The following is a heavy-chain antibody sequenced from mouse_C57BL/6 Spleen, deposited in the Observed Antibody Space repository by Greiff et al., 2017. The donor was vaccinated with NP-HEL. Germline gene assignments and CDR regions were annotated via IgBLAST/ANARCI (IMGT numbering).Heavy chain of an antibody. CDR3: ARGDGYSVYYAMDY. V-gene: IGHV1-52*01. J-gene: IGHJ4*01. CDR1: GYTFTSYW. Sequence: VQLQQPGAELVRPGSSVKLSCKASGYTFTSYWMHWVKQRPIQGLEWIGNIDPSDSETHYNQKFKDKATLTVDKSSSTAYMQLSSLTSEDSAVYYCARGDGYSVYYAMDYGGQGTSVTVSS. D-gene: IGHD2-3*01. CDR2: IDPSDSET.